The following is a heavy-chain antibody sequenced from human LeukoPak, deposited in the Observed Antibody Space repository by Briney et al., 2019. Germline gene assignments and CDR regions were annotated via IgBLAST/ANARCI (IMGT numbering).Heavy chain of an antibody. Sequence: SETLSLTCAVYGGSFSGYYWSWIRQPPGKGLEWIGEINQSGSTNYNPSLKSRVTISVDTSKNQFSLKLSSVTAADTAVYYCARGGGPLRPKYYYDSSGYYPRGGRWFDPWGQGTLVTVSS. CDR1: GGSFSGYY. V-gene: IGHV4-34*01. D-gene: IGHD3-22*01. J-gene: IGHJ5*02. CDR2: INQSGST. CDR3: ARGGGPLRPKYYYDSSGYYPRGGRWFDP.